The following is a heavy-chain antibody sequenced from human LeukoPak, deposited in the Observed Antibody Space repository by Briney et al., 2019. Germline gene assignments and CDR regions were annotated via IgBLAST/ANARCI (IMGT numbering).Heavy chain of an antibody. CDR3: ATVRDPTSWSLNS. CDR2: IKSTISGATT. J-gene: IGHJ4*02. Sequence: PGGSLRLSCAASGSTFSIAWMTWVRQAPGRGLEWIGRIKSTISGATTDYAGSVRDRFTVSRDDSKKMLYLQMNSLTIDDTAVYYCATVRDPTSWSLNSWGQGTLVVVSS. CDR1: GSTFSIAW. V-gene: IGHV3-15*01. D-gene: IGHD1-14*01.